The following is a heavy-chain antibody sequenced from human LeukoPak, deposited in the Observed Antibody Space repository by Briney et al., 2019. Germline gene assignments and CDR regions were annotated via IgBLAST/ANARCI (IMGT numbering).Heavy chain of an antibody. J-gene: IGHJ4*02. CDR2: INPSGGST. CDR3: ARAPRFHSSGWYGGYFDY. D-gene: IGHD6-19*01. V-gene: IGHV1-46*01. Sequence: ASVKVSCKASGYTFTSYYMHWVRQAPGQGLEWMGIINPSGGSTSYAQKFQGRVTMTRDMSTSTVYMELSSLRSEDTAVYYCARAPRFHSSGWYGGYFDYWGQGTLVTVSS. CDR1: GYTFTSYY.